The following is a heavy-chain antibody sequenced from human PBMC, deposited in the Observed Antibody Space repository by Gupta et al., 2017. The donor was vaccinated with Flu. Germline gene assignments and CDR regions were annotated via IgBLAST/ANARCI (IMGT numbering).Heavy chain of an antibody. CDR3: ASHRSSNWFED. J-gene: IGHJ5*02. V-gene: IGHV3-48*02. Sequence: YGDSVKGRFTVSRDDAKNSLYLQINSLRDEDTAVYYCASHRSSNWFEDWGQGTLVTVSS. D-gene: IGHD6-13*01.